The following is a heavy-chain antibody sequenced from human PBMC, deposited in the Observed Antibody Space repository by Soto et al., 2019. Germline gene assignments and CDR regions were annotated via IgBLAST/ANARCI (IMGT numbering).Heavy chain of an antibody. CDR1: GYTFIGYY. D-gene: IGHD3-16*01. CDR3: VIASSMITLRPGYNNYMDV. Sequence: ASVKVSCKASGYTFIGYYIHWVRQAPGQGPEWVGWINPNAGGTNPAQKFQGRLTLTRDTSTSTAYMELTALTSDDTAVYYCVIASSMITLRPGYNNYMDVWGTGTPVTVSS. CDR2: INPNAGGT. V-gene: IGHV1-2*02. J-gene: IGHJ6*03.